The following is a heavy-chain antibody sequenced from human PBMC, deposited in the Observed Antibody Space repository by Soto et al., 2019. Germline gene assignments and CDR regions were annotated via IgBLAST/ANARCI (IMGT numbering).Heavy chain of an antibody. CDR3: ARDLVPIWNYVGLAPGAQHWFDP. D-gene: IGHD1-7*01. Sequence: QVQLVQSGAEVRKPGASVKVSCTASGYTFNNYFMHWVRQAPAQGLEWMGVITPSSGSTTYAQRFRGKLTMTSDTSTSTVYMELRSLRSEDTAVYFCARDLVPIWNYVGLAPGAQHWFDPWGQGTLVTVSS. CDR2: ITPSSGST. CDR1: GYTFNNYF. V-gene: IGHV1-46*02. J-gene: IGHJ5*02.